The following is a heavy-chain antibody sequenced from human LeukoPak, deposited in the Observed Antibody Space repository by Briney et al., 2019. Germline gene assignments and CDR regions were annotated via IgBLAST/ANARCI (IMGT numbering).Heavy chain of an antibody. D-gene: IGHD5-24*01. CDR2: IYPGYSVY. CDR3: AGREMSTKRAVKPADY. V-gene: IGHV5-51*01. CDR1: GYSFTSYW. Sequence: GEALNFSCKGSGYSFTSYWIGWVRQLPGKGLEWMGIIYPGYSVYGSSPSLQGQVTIPAAKSHSIAYLQWSSLKASDTAMYYCAGREMSTKRAVKPADYWGEGTVVTVSS. J-gene: IGHJ4*02.